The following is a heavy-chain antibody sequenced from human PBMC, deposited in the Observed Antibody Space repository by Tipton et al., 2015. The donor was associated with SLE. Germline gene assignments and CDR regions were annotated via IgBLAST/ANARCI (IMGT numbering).Heavy chain of an antibody. J-gene: IGHJ4*02. V-gene: IGHV3-30*18. CDR2: ISYDGSNK. CDR3: AKVGFEQWLVRLDY. Sequence: SLRLSCVASGFIFSTYGMHWVRQAPGKGLEWVAVISYDGSNKYYADSVKGRFTISRDNSKNTLYLQMNSLRAEDTAVYYCAKVGFEQWLVRLDYWGQGTLVTVSS. CDR1: GFIFSTYG. D-gene: IGHD6-19*01.